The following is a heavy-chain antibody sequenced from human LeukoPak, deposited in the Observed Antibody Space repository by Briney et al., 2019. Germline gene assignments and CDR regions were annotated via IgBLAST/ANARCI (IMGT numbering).Heavy chain of an antibody. CDR2: MSPNSGDT. Sequence: GASVKVSCKASGYTFTSYGISWVRQATGQRPEWMGWMSPNSGDTGYAQKFQDRVTMTRNTSISTAYMELSSLRSDYTAVYYCARGPPNWGYDYWGPGTLVTVSS. V-gene: IGHV1-8*02. CDR3: ARGPPNWGYDY. CDR1: GYTFTSYG. D-gene: IGHD7-27*01. J-gene: IGHJ4*02.